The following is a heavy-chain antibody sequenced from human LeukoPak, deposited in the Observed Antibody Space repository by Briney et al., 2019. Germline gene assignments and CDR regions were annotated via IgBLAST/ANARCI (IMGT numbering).Heavy chain of an antibody. V-gene: IGHV4-59*01. CDR3: ARKTGDLYYFDY. CDR1: GGSISSYY. Sequence: SETLSLTCTVSGGSISSYYWSWIRQPPGKGLEWIGYISYSGRTNYNPSLKSRVTISVDTSKNQFSLRLSSVTAADTAVYYRARKTGDLYYFDYWGQGTLVTVSS. J-gene: IGHJ4*02. D-gene: IGHD7-27*01. CDR2: ISYSGRT.